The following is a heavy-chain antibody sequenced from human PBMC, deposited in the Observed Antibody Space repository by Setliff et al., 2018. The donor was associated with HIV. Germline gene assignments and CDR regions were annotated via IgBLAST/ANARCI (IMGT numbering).Heavy chain of an antibody. J-gene: IGHJ3*02. D-gene: IGHD6-19*01. CDR3: TRQSPVAGSGAFDI. CDR1: GDSISSGGYY. Sequence: PSETLSLTCTVSGDSISSGGYYWSWIRQPAGQGLEWIGRIYTSGNTNYNPSTNYNPSLKSRIAISLETSRNQSSLRVSSVTATDTAVYYCTRQSPVAGSGAFDIWGQGTMVTVSS. CDR2: IYTSGNTNYNPST. V-gene: IGHV4-61*02.